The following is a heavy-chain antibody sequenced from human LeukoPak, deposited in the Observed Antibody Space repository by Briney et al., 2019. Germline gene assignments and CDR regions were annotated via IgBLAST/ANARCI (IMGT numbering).Heavy chain of an antibody. V-gene: IGHV3-21*01. CDR3: ARSSGWYHRGPDYYYYYMDV. CDR1: GFIFNSHS. Sequence: GGSLRLSCAASGFIFNSHSMNWVRQAPGKGLEWVSSISSTSSYIYYADSVKSRFTPSRDNAKNSLYLQMNSLRAEDTAVYYCARSSGWYHRGPDYYYYYMDVWGKGTTVTVS. J-gene: IGHJ6*03. D-gene: IGHD6-19*01. CDR2: ISSTSSYI.